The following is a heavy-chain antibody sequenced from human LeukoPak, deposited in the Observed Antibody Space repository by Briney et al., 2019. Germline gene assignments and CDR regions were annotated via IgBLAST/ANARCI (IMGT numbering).Heavy chain of an antibody. J-gene: IGHJ3*02. Sequence: SQTLSLTCDISGDSVSSNSAAWSWIRQSPSRGLEYLGWTYYRSEWYNDYAVSVKSRISINPDTSKNQFSLQLTSVTPEDTAVYYCARIPYGSGNDAFDIWGQGTMVTVSS. CDR3: ARIPYGSGNDAFDI. V-gene: IGHV6-1*01. D-gene: IGHD3-10*01. CDR1: GDSVSSNSAA. CDR2: TYYRSEWYN.